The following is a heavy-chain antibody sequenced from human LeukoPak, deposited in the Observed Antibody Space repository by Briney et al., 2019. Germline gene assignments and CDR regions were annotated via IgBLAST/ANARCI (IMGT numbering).Heavy chain of an antibody. J-gene: IGHJ4*02. CDR2: ISSGGTAL. D-gene: IGHD6-13*01. V-gene: IGHV3-48*03. CDR3: ARERGIDYDY. CDR1: GFTFSSHW. Sequence: PGGSLRLSCAASGFTFSSHWMSWVRQAPGKGLEWVSYISSGGTALKYADSVKGRFTISRDNAKNSLYLQMNSLRAEDTAVYYCARERGIDYDYWGQGTLVTVSS.